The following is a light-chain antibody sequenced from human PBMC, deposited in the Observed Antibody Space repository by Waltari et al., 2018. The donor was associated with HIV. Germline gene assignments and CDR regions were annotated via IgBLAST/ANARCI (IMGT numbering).Light chain of an antibody. V-gene: IGKV4-1*01. Sequence: DIVMTQSPASLAVSLGERATLNCKSSQSVLYSSNNKNYLAWYQQKPGQPPELLIYWASTRESGVPDRFTGSGSGTDFTLTISSLQAEDVAVYYCQQYYSTPLTFGGGTKVEIK. CDR2: WAS. J-gene: IGKJ4*01. CDR3: QQYYSTPLT. CDR1: QSVLYSSNNKNY.